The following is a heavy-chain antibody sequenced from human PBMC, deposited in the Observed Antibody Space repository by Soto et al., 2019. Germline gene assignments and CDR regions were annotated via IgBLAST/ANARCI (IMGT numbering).Heavy chain of an antibody. CDR1: GFPFNSYY. J-gene: IGHJ6*02. Sequence: KPGGSLRLSCIASGFPFNSYYFTLIRQSPGKGLEWLSYISVSGDRIKIADSVKGRFGISRDNAKNSLYLQMSGLRVDDTGTYYCVRGGKPTPDCDYGMDVWGQGTTVTVSS. CDR2: ISVSGDRI. CDR3: VRGGKPTPDCDYGMDV. V-gene: IGHV3-11*04. D-gene: IGHD2-21*01.